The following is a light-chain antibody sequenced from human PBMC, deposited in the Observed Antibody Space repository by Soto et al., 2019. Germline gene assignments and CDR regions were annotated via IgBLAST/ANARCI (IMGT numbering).Light chain of an antibody. CDR3: LQRSSWPRIT. CDR1: QSVRSY. CDR2: DAS. J-gene: IGKJ5*01. Sequence: ESMLTQSPATLSLSPGERATLSCRASQSVRSYLAWYQQTPGQAPRLLIYDASNRAPGIPARFSGSGSGTDFTLTISSLEPDVFAVYYCLQRSSWPRITFGQGTRLDIK. V-gene: IGKV3-11*01.